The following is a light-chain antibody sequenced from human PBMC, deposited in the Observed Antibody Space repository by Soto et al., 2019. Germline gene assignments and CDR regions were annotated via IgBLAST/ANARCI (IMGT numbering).Light chain of an antibody. CDR3: SSYTRSATPLV. Sequence: QSVLTQPASVSGSPGQSTTIPCTGTSIDVGAYNYVSWYQQHPGKAPKLVIFEVSNRPSGVSDRFSGSKSGNTASLTISGLQAEDEAEYFCSSYTRSATPLVFGTGTKVTVL. CDR1: SIDVGAYNY. CDR2: EVS. V-gene: IGLV2-14*01. J-gene: IGLJ1*01.